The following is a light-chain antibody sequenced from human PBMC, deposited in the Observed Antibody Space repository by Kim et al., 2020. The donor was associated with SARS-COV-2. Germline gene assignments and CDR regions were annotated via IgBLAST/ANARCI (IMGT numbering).Light chain of an antibody. CDR2: DVT. Sequence: GQSVTISCPGTSTDVGRYNYGSWYQQHPGKAPKLMIYDVTKRPSGVPDRFSGCKSGYMASLTIYGLQDEDETDYYCSSYAGSYTWVFGGGTQLTVL. V-gene: IGLV2-11*01. CDR3: SSYAGSYTWV. J-gene: IGLJ3*02. CDR1: STDVGRYNY.